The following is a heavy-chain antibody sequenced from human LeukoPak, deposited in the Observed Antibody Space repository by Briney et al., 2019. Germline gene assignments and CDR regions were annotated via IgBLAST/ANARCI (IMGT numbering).Heavy chain of an antibody. Sequence: SETLSLTCAVYGGSFSGYYWSWIRQPPGKGLEWIGEINHSGSTNYNPSLKSRVTISVDTSKNQFSLKLSSVTAADTAVYYCARGGPGELLQNRFDPWGQGTLVTVSS. V-gene: IGHV4-34*01. CDR3: ARGGPGELLQNRFDP. J-gene: IGHJ5*02. D-gene: IGHD3-10*01. CDR2: INHSGST. CDR1: GGSFSGYY.